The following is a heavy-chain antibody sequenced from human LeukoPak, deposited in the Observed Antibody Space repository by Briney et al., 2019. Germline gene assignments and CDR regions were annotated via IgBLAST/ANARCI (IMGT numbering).Heavy chain of an antibody. D-gene: IGHD3-9*01. CDR2: IYYSGSA. CDR3: ARGLMYYDILTGYYRDAFYI. V-gene: IGHV4-34*01. J-gene: IGHJ3*02. Sequence: PSETLSLTCAVYGGSFSGYYWSWIRQPPGKGLEWIGSIYYSGSAYYNPSLKSRVTISVDTSKNQFSLKLSSVTAADTAVYYCARGLMYYDILTGYYRDAFYIWGQGTMVTVSS. CDR1: GGSFSGYY.